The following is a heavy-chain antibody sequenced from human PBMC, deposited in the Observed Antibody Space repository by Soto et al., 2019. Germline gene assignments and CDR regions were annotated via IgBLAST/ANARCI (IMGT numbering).Heavy chain of an antibody. CDR3: ARGAKVASYVDV. Sequence: EVQLVESGGGLVQPGGSLRLSCAASGFTFSDFWLHWVRQTPGKGLVWVSRIKSDGGSTNYADSVKGRFTISRDNDKKTVYLQMDSLRAEDTAVYYCARGAKVASYVDVWGKGTTVTVSS. CDR1: GFTFSDFW. D-gene: IGHD2-15*01. V-gene: IGHV3-74*01. CDR2: IKSDGGST. J-gene: IGHJ6*03.